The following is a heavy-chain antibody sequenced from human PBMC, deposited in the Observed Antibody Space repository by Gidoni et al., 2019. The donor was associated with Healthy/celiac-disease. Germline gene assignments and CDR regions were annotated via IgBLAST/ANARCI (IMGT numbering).Heavy chain of an antibody. CDR2: IYSGGST. V-gene: IGHV3-53*02. CDR1: GFTVRSNY. Sequence: EVQLVETGGGLIQPGGSLRLSCAASGFTVRSNYMSWVRQSPGKGLEWVSVIYSGGSTYYADSVKGRFTISRDNSKNTLYLQMNSLRAEDTAVYYCARQVMDYDILTGPFDYWGQGTLVTVSS. J-gene: IGHJ4*02. CDR3: ARQVMDYDILTGPFDY. D-gene: IGHD3-9*01.